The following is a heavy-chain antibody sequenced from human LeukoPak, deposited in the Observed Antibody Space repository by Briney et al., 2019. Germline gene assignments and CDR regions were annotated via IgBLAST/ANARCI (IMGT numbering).Heavy chain of an antibody. CDR1: GFTFSSYA. Sequence: PGGSLRLSCAASGFTFSSYAMSWVRQAPGKGLEWVSAISGSGGSTYYADSVKGRFTISRDNSKNTLYLQMNSLRAEDTAVYYCAKLGRWAVAGTLYDYWGQGTLVTVSS. CDR3: AKLGRWAVAGTLYDY. CDR2: ISGSGGST. D-gene: IGHD6-19*01. V-gene: IGHV3-23*01. J-gene: IGHJ4*02.